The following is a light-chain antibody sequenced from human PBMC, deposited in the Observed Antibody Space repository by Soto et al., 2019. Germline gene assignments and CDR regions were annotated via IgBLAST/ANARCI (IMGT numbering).Light chain of an antibody. J-gene: IGKJ1*01. CDR3: QQYNNWPRT. CDR2: GAS. Sequence: ELVMTQSPATLSVSPGERATLSCRASQSVSSNLAWYQQKPGQAPRLLIYGASTRATGIPARFSGSGSGTEFTLTINSLQSEDFVVYYCQQYNNWPRTFGQGTKVDIK. CDR1: QSVSSN. V-gene: IGKV3-15*01.